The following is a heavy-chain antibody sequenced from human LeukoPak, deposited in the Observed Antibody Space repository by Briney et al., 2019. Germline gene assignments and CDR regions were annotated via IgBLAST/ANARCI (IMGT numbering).Heavy chain of an antibody. CDR3: ASRGYSYGYGY. J-gene: IGHJ4*02. CDR1: GGSFSGYY. Sequence: SETLSLTCAVFGGSFSGYYWSWIRQPPGKGLEWIGEINHSGSTNYNPSLKSRVTISVDTSKNQFSLKLSSVTGADTAVYYCASRGYSYGYGYWGKGTLVTVFS. D-gene: IGHD5-18*01. V-gene: IGHV4-34*01. CDR2: INHSGST.